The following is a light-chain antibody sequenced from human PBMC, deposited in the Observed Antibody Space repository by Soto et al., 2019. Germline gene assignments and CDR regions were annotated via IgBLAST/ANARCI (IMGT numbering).Light chain of an antibody. Sequence: DIQMTQSPSTLSASVGDRVTITCWASQSISSWLAWYQQKPGKAPKLLIYKASSLKSGVPSRFSGSGSGTEFTLTISSLQPDDFATYYCQHRDTFGQGTKLEIK. CDR2: KAS. CDR1: QSISSW. V-gene: IGKV1-5*03. J-gene: IGKJ2*01. CDR3: QHRDT.